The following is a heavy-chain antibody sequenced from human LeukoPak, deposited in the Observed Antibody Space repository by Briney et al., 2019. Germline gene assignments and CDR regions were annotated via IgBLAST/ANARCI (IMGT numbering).Heavy chain of an antibody. V-gene: IGHV4-39*07. Sequence: SETLSLTCTVSGGSISSSSYYWGWIRQPPGKGLEWIGSIYYSGSTYYNPSLKSRVTISVDTSKNQFSLKLSSVTAADTAVYYCARGFYCSSTSCSPGVYWYFDLWGRGTLVTVSS. J-gene: IGHJ2*01. CDR2: IYYSGST. D-gene: IGHD2-2*01. CDR3: ARGFYCSSTSCSPGVYWYFDL. CDR1: GGSISSSSYY.